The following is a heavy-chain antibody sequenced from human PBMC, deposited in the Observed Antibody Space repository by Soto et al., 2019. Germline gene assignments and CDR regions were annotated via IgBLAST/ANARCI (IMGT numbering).Heavy chain of an antibody. CDR3: ARFVNGDPRMDY. V-gene: IGHV3-21*01. J-gene: IGHJ4*02. CDR1: GFTFSSYS. Sequence: SGGSLRLSCAASGFTFSSYSMNWVRQAPGKGLEWVSSISSSSSYIYYADSVKGRFTISRDNAKNSLYLKMNSLRAEDTAVYYCARFVNGDPRMDYWGQGTLVTVSS. CDR2: ISSSSSYI. D-gene: IGHD4-17*01.